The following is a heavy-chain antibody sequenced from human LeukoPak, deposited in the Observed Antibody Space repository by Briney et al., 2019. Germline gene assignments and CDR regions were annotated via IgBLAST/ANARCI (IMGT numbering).Heavy chain of an antibody. Sequence: GGSLRLSCAASGFTVSTNYMSWVRQAPGKGLEWVSVIYSGGTTFYTDSVKGRFTISSDNAKNTLYLQLDSLRAEDTATYYCARRVTTFLSWGQGTLVIVSS. D-gene: IGHD4-17*01. V-gene: IGHV3-53*01. J-gene: IGHJ4*02. CDR1: GFTVSTNY. CDR3: ARRVTTFLS. CDR2: IYSGGTT.